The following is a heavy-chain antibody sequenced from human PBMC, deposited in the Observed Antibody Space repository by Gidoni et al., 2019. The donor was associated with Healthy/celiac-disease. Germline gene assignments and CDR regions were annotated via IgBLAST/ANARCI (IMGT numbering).Heavy chain of an antibody. CDR2: INAGNGNT. D-gene: IGHD3-22*01. V-gene: IGHV1-3*01. Sequence: QVQLVQSGAEVKKPGASVKVSCKASGYTFTSYAMHWVRQAPGQRLEWMGWINAGNGNTKYSQKFQGRVTITRDTSASTAYMELSSLRSEDTAVYYCARGDYYDSSGPGAFDYYYGMDVWGQGTTVTVSS. CDR3: ARGDYYDSSGPGAFDYYYGMDV. J-gene: IGHJ6*02. CDR1: GYTFTSYA.